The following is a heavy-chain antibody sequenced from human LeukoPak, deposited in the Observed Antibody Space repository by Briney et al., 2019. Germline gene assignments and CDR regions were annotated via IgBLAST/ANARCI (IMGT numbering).Heavy chain of an antibody. CDR1: GDSISSGGYY. J-gene: IGHJ4*02. D-gene: IGHD3-10*01. V-gene: IGHV4-31*03. CDR2: IYYSGST. CDR3: ARESTMVRGVIDY. Sequence: SETLSLTCTVSGDSISSGGYYWSWIRQHPGKGLEWLGYIYYSGSTYYNPSLKSRVTISLDRSKNQFSLKLSSVTAADTAVYYCARESTMVRGVIDYWGQGTLVTVSS.